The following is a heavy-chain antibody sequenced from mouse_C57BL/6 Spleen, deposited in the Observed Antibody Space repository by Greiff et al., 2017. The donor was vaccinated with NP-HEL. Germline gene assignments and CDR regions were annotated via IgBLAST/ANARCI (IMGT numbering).Heavy chain of an antibody. CDR3: ARSDYYGNYRYFDV. J-gene: IGHJ1*03. D-gene: IGHD2-1*01. CDR1: GYTFTDYN. V-gene: IGHV1-18*01. Sequence: VQLQQSGPELVKPGASVKIPCKASGYTFTDYNMDWVKQSHGKSLEWIGDINPNNGGTIYNQKFKGKATLTVDKSSSTAYMELRSLTSEDTAVYYCARSDYYGNYRYFDVWSTGTTVTVSS. CDR2: INPNNGGT.